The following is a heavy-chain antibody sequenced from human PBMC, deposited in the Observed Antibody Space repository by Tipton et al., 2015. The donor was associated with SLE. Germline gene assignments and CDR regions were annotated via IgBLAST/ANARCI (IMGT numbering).Heavy chain of an antibody. Sequence: TLSLTCTVSGGSIGSSSYYWGWIRQPPGKGLEWVGSFYYSENTYYNPSLKSRVTISVDTSNNQFSLKLSSVTAADTAMYYCASSGDTAMVFDYWGQGTLVTVSS. D-gene: IGHD5-18*01. CDR2: FYYSENT. J-gene: IGHJ4*02. CDR1: GGSIGSSSYY. V-gene: IGHV4-39*01. CDR3: ASSGDTAMVFDY.